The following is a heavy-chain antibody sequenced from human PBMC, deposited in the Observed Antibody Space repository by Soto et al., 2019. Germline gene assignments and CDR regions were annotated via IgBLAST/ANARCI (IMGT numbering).Heavy chain of an antibody. D-gene: IGHD6-13*01. CDR2: IYPGDSDT. Sequence: GESLKMSCDGSGYSFTSYWIGLVLQMPGKGLEWMGIIYPGDSDTRYSPSFQGQVTISADKSISTAYLQWSSLKASDTAMYYCASGAGYSSSWYLIWGQGTLVTVPS. J-gene: IGHJ4*02. CDR3: ASGAGYSSSWYLI. CDR1: GYSFTSYW. V-gene: IGHV5-51*01.